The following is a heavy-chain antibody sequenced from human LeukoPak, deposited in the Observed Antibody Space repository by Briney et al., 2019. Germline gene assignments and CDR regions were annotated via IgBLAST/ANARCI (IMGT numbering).Heavy chain of an antibody. D-gene: IGHD3-3*01. CDR2: ITSSSTSI. V-gene: IGHV3-21*04. CDR1: GFTFTFYT. CDR3: ASLGFGVAIQGGY. Sequence: GGSLRLSCAASGFTFTFYTMNWVRQAPGKGLEWVSSITSSSTSIYYADSVKGRFTISRDNAKNSLSLQMNSLKIEDTAVYYCASLGFGVAIQGGYWGQGTLVTVSS. J-gene: IGHJ4*02.